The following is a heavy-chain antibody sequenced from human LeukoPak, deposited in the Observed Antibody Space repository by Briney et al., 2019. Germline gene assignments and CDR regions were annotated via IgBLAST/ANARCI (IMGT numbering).Heavy chain of an antibody. Sequence: GGSLRLSCAASGFTFSYYWMSWVRQAPGKGLEWVANINEDGSEKYYVDSVKGRFTISRDNAKNSLYLQMNSLRAEDTAVYYCARDLEGPSGYDLRDWYNWFDPWGQGTLVTVSS. J-gene: IGHJ5*02. CDR1: GFTFSYYW. V-gene: IGHV3-7*01. D-gene: IGHD5-12*01. CDR2: INEDGSEK. CDR3: ARDLEGPSGYDLRDWYNWFDP.